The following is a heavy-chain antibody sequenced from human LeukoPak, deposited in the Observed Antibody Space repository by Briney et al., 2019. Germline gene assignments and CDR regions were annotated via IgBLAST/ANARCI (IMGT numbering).Heavy chain of an antibody. Sequence: GGPLRLSCAASGFTFSSYSMNWVRQAPGKGLKWFSSISSSSSYIYYADSVKGRFAISRDNAKNSLYLQMNSLRAEDTAVYYCARDYYLKNWFDPWGQGTLVTVSS. CDR3: ARDYYLKNWFDP. J-gene: IGHJ5*02. D-gene: IGHD1-26*01. V-gene: IGHV3-21*01. CDR1: GFTFSSYS. CDR2: ISSSSSYI.